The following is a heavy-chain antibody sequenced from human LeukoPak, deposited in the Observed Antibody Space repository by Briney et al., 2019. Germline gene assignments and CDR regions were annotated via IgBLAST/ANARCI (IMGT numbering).Heavy chain of an antibody. V-gene: IGHV1-18*01. CDR2: ISAYNGNT. D-gene: IGHD3-10*01. Sequence: ASVKVSCKASGYTFTSYGISWVRQAPGQGLEWMGWISAYNGNTNYAQKLQGRVTMTTDTSTSTAYMELRSLRSDDTAVYYCAREDGSEILDAFDYWGQGTLVTVSS. CDR3: AREDGSEILDAFDY. CDR1: GYTFTSYG. J-gene: IGHJ4*02.